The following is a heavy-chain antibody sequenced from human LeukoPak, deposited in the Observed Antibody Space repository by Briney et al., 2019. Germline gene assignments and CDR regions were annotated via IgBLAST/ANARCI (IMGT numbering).Heavy chain of an antibody. D-gene: IGHD4-17*01. CDR1: GFTFSSYS. Sequence: PGGSLRLSCTASGFTFSSYSMNWVRQAPGKGLEWVSSITSSNDYVYYAASVQGRFTISRDNAENSLHLHMNSLRADDTAVYYCAREFKSGYGMWAWGQGTLVTVSS. CDR2: ITSSNDYV. CDR3: AREFKSGYGMWA. V-gene: IGHV3-21*01. J-gene: IGHJ5*02.